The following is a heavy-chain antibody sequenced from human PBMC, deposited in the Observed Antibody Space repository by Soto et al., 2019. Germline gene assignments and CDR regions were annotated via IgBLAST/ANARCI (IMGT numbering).Heavy chain of an antibody. D-gene: IGHD2-21*02. CDR3: AKDGSWGDHYYFDN. V-gene: IGHV3-23*01. Sequence: GGSLRLSCRVSGFIFSSYAMTWVRQVPGKGLEWVSSISGSGGSTYYSDSVRGRFTISRDNSKKVLYLEMNRLKGDDTAVYFCAKDGSWGDHYYFDNWGQGTLVTVSS. CDR2: ISGSGGST. J-gene: IGHJ4*02. CDR1: GFIFSSYA.